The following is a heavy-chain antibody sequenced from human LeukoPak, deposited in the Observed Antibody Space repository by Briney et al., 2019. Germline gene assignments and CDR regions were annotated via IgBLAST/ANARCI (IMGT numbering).Heavy chain of an antibody. CDR1: GFTFDDYA. CDR2: ISWNSGSI. D-gene: IGHD2-15*01. V-gene: IGHV3-9*01. Sequence: PGGSLRLSCAASGFTFDDYAMHWVRQAPGKGLEWVSGISWNSGSIGYADSVKGRFTISRDNAKNSLYLQMNSLRAEDTALYYCAKASAMVAAISGMDVWGQGTTVTVSS. CDR3: AKASAMVAAISGMDV. J-gene: IGHJ6*02.